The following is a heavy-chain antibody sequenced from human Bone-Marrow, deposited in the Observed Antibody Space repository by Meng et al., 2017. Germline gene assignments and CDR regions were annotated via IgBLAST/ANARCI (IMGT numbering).Heavy chain of an antibody. CDR1: GGTFSSYA. V-gene: IGHV1-69*06. J-gene: IGHJ6*02. CDR3: ARDRCSGGSCYRGDYYYYGMDV. CDR2: IIPIFGTA. Sequence: SVKVSCKASGGTFSSYAISWVRQAPGQGLEWMGGIIPIFGTANYAQKFQGRVTITADKSTSTAYMELSSLRSEDTAVYYCARDRCSGGSCYRGDYYYYGMDVWGQGTTVTVSS. D-gene: IGHD2-15*01.